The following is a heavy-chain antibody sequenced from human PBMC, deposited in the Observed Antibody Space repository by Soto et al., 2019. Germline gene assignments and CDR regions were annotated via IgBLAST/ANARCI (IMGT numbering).Heavy chain of an antibody. CDR3: AREGVGPYDFWSGYYVH. CDR1: GFIFSQYV. J-gene: IGHJ4*02. CDR2: ISYDATNQ. Sequence: QVHLVESGGGVVQPGRSLRLSCTASGFIFSQYVMHWVRQAPGKGLEWVAIISYDATNQYYADSVRGRFTISRDNSNNTVYLQMNRLSAEDTAVYYCAREGVGPYDFWSGYYVHWGQGTLVTVSS. D-gene: IGHD3-3*01. V-gene: IGHV3-30-3*01.